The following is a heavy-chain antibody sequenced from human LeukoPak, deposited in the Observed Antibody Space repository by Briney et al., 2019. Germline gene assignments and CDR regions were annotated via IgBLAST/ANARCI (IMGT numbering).Heavy chain of an antibody. D-gene: IGHD2/OR15-2a*01. J-gene: IGHJ4*02. CDR1: GASVSSTNDVA. Sequence: SQTLSLTFAISGASVSSTNDVAWNWIRQSPSRGLEWLGRTYYRARWYNDYAESVKSRITVNPDTSKNQSSLQLNSVTPEDTAVYYCARGKNNSFDYCGQATLVTVSS. CDR3: ARGKNNSFDY. V-gene: IGHV6-1*01. CDR2: TYYRARWYN.